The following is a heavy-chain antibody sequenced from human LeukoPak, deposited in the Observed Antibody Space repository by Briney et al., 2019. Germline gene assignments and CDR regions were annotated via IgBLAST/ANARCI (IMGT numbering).Heavy chain of an antibody. CDR1: GFTFSSYW. J-gene: IGHJ4*02. CDR2: IKQDGSEK. D-gene: IGHD3-9*01. CDR3: AREHYDILTGYYNPSYFDY. Sequence: AGGSLRLSCAASGFTFSSYWMSWVGQAPGKGLEWVANIKQDGSEKYYVDSVKGRFTISRDSAKNSLYLQMNSLRAEDTAVYYCAREHYDILTGYYNPSYFDYWGQGTLVTVSS. V-gene: IGHV3-7*01.